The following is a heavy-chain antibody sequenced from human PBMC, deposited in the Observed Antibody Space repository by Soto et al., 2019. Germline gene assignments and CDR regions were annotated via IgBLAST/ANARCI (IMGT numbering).Heavy chain of an antibody. CDR3: AKDHFDWLFVPYYFDY. CDR2: ISGSGGST. D-gene: IGHD3-9*01. CDR1: GFTFSSYA. Sequence: EVQLLESGGGLVQPGGSLRLSCAASGFTFSSYAMSWVRQAPGKGLEWVSAISGSGGSTYYADSVKGRFTISRDNSKNTVYLQMNSLRAEDTAVYYCAKDHFDWLFVPYYFDYWGQGTLVTVSS. J-gene: IGHJ4*02. V-gene: IGHV3-23*01.